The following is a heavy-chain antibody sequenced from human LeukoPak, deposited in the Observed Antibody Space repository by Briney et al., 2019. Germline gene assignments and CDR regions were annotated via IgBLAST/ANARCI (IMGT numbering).Heavy chain of an antibody. D-gene: IGHD6-19*01. CDR1: GYSFTSCY. J-gene: IGHJ5*02. CDR3: ARGHSLAVAGRQNWLDP. Sequence: ASVKVSCKASGYSFTSCYMHWVRQAPGQGLEWMGIFNPTSGSTTYAQKFQGRVTVTRDTSTSTVHMELSSLRSDDTAVYYCARGHSLAVAGRQNWLDPWGQGTLVTVSS. V-gene: IGHV1-46*01. CDR2: FNPTSGST.